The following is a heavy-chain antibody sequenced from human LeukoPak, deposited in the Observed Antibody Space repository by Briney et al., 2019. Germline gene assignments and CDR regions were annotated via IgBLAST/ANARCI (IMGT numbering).Heavy chain of an antibody. J-gene: IGHJ4*02. Sequence: SETLSLTCAVSGGSISSGGYSWSWIRQPPGKGLKWIGYIYHSGSTYYNPSLKSRVTISVDRSKNQFSLKLSSVTAADTAVYYCAATGLRFLDYDYWGQGTLVTVSS. CDR3: AATGLRFLDYDY. CDR1: GGSISSGGYS. V-gene: IGHV4-30-2*01. CDR2: IYHSGST. D-gene: IGHD3-3*01.